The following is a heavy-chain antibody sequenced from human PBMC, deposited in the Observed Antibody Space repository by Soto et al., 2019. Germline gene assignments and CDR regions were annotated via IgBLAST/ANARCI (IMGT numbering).Heavy chain of an antibody. CDR3: AREREGSGFDP. J-gene: IGHJ5*02. CDR1: GYTFTNYS. CDR2: INAGNGNT. V-gene: IGHV1-3*01. D-gene: IGHD1-26*01. Sequence: ASVKGSCKASGYTFTNYSMHWVRQAPGQRLEWMGWINAGNGNTKYSQKFQGRVTITRDTSASTAYMELSSLRSEDTAVYYCAREREGSGFDPWGQGTLVTVSS.